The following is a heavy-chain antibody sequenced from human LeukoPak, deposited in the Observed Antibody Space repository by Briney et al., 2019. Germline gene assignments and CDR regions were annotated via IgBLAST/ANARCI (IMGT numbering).Heavy chain of an antibody. CDR3: ARHGRIAAAGTSGNYYYYYYMDV. D-gene: IGHD6-13*01. Sequence: PSETLSLTCTVSGGSISSSSYYWGWIRQPPGKGLEWIGSIYYSGSTYYNPSLKSRVTISVDTSKNQFSLKLSSVTAADTAVYYCARHGRIAAAGTSGNYYYYYYMDVWGKGTTVTISS. CDR1: GGSISSSSYY. V-gene: IGHV4-39*01. CDR2: IYYSGST. J-gene: IGHJ6*03.